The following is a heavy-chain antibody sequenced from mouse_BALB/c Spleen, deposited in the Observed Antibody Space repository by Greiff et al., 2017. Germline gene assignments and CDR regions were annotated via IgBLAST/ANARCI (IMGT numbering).Heavy chain of an antibody. CDR3: ASFFAY. CDR2: INPSNGRT. V-gene: IGHV1S81*02. Sequence: VQLQQPGAELVKPGASVKLSCKASAYTFTSYWMHWVKQRPGQGLEWIGEINPSNGRTNYNEKFKSKATLTVDKSSSTAYMQLSSLTSEDSAVYYCASFFAYWGQGTLVTVSA. CDR1: AYTFTSYW. J-gene: IGHJ3*01.